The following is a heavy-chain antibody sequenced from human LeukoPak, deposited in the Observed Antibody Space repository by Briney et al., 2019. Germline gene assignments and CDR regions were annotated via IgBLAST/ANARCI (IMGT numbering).Heavy chain of an antibody. D-gene: IGHD2-21*02. J-gene: IGHJ6*02. V-gene: IGHV3-23*01. CDR2: ISNNGGYT. CDR1: GFTFSSSA. Sequence: PGGSLRLSCAASGFTFSSSAMSWVRQAPGKGLEWVSAISNNGGYTYYADSVKGRFTISRDNSKNTLYLQMNSLRAEDTAVYYCAKGTLYCGGDCYPPLEYGMDVWGQGTTVTVSS. CDR3: AKGTLYCGGDCYPPLEYGMDV.